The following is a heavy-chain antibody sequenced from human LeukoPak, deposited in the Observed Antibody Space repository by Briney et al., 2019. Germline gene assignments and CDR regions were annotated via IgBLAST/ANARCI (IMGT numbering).Heavy chain of an antibody. Sequence: SETLSLTCTVSGGSISSNYWSWIRQPPGKGLEWIGSIFYSGSTYYNPSLKSRVTISVDTAKNQFSLKLSSVTAADTAVYYCARDGGFGELMNAFDIWGQGTMVTVSS. CDR2: IFYSGST. CDR3: ARDGGFGELMNAFDI. CDR1: GGSISSNY. V-gene: IGHV4-39*02. D-gene: IGHD3-10*01. J-gene: IGHJ3*02.